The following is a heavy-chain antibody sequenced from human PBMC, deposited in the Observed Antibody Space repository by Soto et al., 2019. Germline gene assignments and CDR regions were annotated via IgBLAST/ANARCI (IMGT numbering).Heavy chain of an antibody. Sequence: EVQLLESGGGLVQPGGSLRLSCAASGFTFSSYAMSWVRQAPGKGLEWVSTISGSSGSTYYADSVKGRFTISRDNSKNTLYLQMTSLRAEDTAVYYCAKGGVQVFDYWGQGTLVTVSS. D-gene: IGHD2-8*02. CDR1: GFTFSSYA. CDR2: ISGSSGST. J-gene: IGHJ4*02. CDR3: AKGGVQVFDY. V-gene: IGHV3-23*01.